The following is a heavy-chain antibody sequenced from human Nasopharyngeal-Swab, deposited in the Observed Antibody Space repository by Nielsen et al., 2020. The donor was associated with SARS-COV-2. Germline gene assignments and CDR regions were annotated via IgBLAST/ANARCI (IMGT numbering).Heavy chain of an antibody. D-gene: IGHD1-1*01. CDR1: GFTFSSYA. CDR2: ISGSGGST. Sequence: GESLKISCAASGFTFSSYAMSWVRQAPGKGLEWVSAISGSGGSTYYADSVKGRFTISRGNSKNTLYLQMNSLRAEDTAVYYCAKDRGNGPSFDYWGQGTLVTVSS. J-gene: IGHJ4*02. V-gene: IGHV3-23*01. CDR3: AKDRGNGPSFDY.